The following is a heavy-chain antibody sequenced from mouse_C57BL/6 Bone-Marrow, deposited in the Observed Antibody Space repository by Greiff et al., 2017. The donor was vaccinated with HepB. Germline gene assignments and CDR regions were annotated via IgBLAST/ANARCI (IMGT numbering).Heavy chain of an antibody. J-gene: IGHJ4*01. CDR3: ARDRGDTLMDY. D-gene: IGHD3-3*01. CDR1: GFTFSSYA. CDR2: ISDGGSYT. V-gene: IGHV5-4*01. Sequence: EVKLMESGGGLVKPGGSLKLSCAASGFTFSSYAMSWVRQTPEKRLEWVATISDGGSYTYYPDNVKGRFTIARDNAKNNLYLQMSHLKSDDTAMYYCARDRGDTLMDYWGQGTSVTVSS.